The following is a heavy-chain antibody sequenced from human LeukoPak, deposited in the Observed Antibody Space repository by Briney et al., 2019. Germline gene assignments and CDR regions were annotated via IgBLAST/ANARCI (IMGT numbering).Heavy chain of an antibody. D-gene: IGHD1-1*01. V-gene: IGHV4-4*02. CDR3: ARVNINNWHSCDY. J-gene: IGHJ4*02. CDR1: GGSISSNNW. CDR2: IYQSGSP. Sequence: PSETLSLTCAVSGGSISSNNWWGWVRQPPGKGLEWIGEIYQSGSPNYNPSLKSRVTISVDKSRNHFSLNLSSVTAADTAVYYCARVNINNWHSCDYWGRGTLVTVSS.